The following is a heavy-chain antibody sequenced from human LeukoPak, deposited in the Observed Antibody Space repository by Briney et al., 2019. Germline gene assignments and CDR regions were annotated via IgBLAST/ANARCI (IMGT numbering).Heavy chain of an antibody. CDR3: ARGSGSYRNIYFDY. V-gene: IGHV4-34*01. D-gene: IGHD1-26*01. Sequence: KPSETLSLTCAVYGGSFSGYYWSWIRQPPGKGLEWIGETNHSGSTNYNPSLKSRVTISVDTSKNQFSLKLSSVTAADTAVYYCARGSGSYRNIYFDYWGQGTLVTVSS. CDR1: GGSFSGYY. J-gene: IGHJ4*02. CDR2: TNHSGST.